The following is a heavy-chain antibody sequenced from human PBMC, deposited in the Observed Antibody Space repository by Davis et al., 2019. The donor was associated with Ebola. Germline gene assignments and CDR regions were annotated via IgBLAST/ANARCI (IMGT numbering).Heavy chain of an antibody. D-gene: IGHD6-13*01. J-gene: IGHJ6*02. CDR1: GFTFSSYS. V-gene: IGHV3-21*01. CDR2: ISSSSSYI. CDR3: ARDTSSWYQHGMDV. Sequence: PGGSLRLSCAASGFTFSSYSMNWVRQAPGKGLEWVSSISSSSSYIYYADSVKGRFTISRDNAKNSLYLHMNSLRVEDTAVYYCARDTSSWYQHGMDVWGQGTTVTVS.